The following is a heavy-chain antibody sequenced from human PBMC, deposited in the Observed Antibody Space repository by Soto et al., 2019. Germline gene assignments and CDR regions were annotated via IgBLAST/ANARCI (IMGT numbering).Heavy chain of an antibody. Sequence: SETLSLTCAVYGGSFSGYYWTWIRQPPGKGLEWIGEINHSGSTNYNPSLKSRVNISVDTSKNQFSLKLSSVTAADTAVYFCARAGGYFYIYYYGMDVWGQGTTVTVSS. D-gene: IGHD3-22*01. CDR3: ARAGGYFYIYYYGMDV. J-gene: IGHJ6*02. CDR1: GGSFSGYY. V-gene: IGHV4-34*01. CDR2: INHSGST.